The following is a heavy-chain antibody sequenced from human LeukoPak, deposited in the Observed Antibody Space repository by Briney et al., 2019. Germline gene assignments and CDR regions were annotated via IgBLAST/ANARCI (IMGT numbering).Heavy chain of an antibody. V-gene: IGHV4-59*01. J-gene: IGHJ5*02. CDR1: GGSISSYY. Sequence: SETLSLTCTVSGGSISSYYWSWIRQPPGKGLEWIGYIHYSGSTNYNPSLKSRVTISVDTSKNQFSLKLSSVTAADTAVYYCARDTSRTIAAAGTGWFDPWGQGTLVTVSS. CDR3: ARDTSRTIAAAGTGWFDP. D-gene: IGHD6-13*01. CDR2: IHYSGST.